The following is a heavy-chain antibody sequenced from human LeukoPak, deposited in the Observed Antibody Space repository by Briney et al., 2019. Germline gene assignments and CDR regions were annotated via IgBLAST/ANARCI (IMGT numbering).Heavy chain of an antibody. D-gene: IGHD3-3*01. V-gene: IGHV1-69*13. CDR2: IIPIFGTA. J-gene: IGHJ4*02. Sequence: SVKVSCKASGGTFSSYAISWVRQAPGQGLEWMGGIIPIFGTANYAQKFQGRVTITADESTSTAYMGLSSLRSEDTAVYYCARSIPVTIFGVVTPMYYFDYWGQGTLVTVSS. CDR3: ARSIPVTIFGVVTPMYYFDY. CDR1: GGTFSSYA.